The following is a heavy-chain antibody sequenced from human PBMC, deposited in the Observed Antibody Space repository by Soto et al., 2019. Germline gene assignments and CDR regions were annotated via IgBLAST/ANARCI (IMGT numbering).Heavy chain of an antibody. CDR1: GYIFNNYA. J-gene: IGHJ4*02. CDR3: ARDNDVWPGYFFDN. V-gene: IGHV1-18*01. D-gene: IGHD3-3*01. CDR2: ISGYNGDPIT. Sequence: QIQLVQSAAEVRKPGASVKVSCKASGYIFNNYASSWVRQAPGQGPEWIGWISGYNGDPITHYSQKFQGRVNMTTDMSTTTAYMELRSLRSADTAVYYCARDNDVWPGYFFDNWGQGTLVTVSS.